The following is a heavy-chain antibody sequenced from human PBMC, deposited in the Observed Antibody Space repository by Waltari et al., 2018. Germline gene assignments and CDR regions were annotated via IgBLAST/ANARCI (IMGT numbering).Heavy chain of an antibody. V-gene: IGHV4-38-2*01. CDR1: GYSISSGYY. Sequence: QVQLQESGPGLVKPSETLSLTCAVSGYSISSGYYWGWIRQPPGKGLEWIGSIYHRGSTSYNPSRKRRVTRSVDTSKNQVSLKLSSVTAADTAVYYCARQETYCSSTSCYGTFDYWGQGTLVTVSS. CDR3: ARQETYCSSTSCYGTFDY. J-gene: IGHJ4*02. CDR2: IYHRGST. D-gene: IGHD2-2*01.